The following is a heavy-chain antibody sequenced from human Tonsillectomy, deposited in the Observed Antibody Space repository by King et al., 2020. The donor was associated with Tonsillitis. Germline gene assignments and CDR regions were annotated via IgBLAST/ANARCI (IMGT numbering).Heavy chain of an antibody. Sequence: VQLQESGPGLVKPSETLSLTCTVSGGSMSSYYWSWIRQPPGKGLEWIGHISYSGSTNYNASLKSRVTMSIDTSKNHFSLNLSSVTAAATAGYYCARGGVKEDQLVYGDWFDPWGQGTLVTVSS. V-gene: IGHV4-59*01. CDR3: ARGGVKEDQLVYGDWFDP. D-gene: IGHD2-2*02. J-gene: IGHJ5*02. CDR2: ISYSGST. CDR1: GGSMSSYY.